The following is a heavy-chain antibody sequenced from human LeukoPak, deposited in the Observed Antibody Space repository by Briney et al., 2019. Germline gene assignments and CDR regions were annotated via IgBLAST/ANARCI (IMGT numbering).Heavy chain of an antibody. CDR1: GYSFTTYG. CDR2: ISVYNGNT. J-gene: IGHJ4*02. CDR3: ARSGRYNYGFDY. V-gene: IGHV1-18*01. D-gene: IGHD5-18*01. Sequence: ASVKVSCKASGYSFTTYGITWVRQAPGQGLEWMGWISVYNGNTNYARKVQGRVTMTTDTSTSTAYMELRSLRSDDTAVYYCARSGRYNYGFDYWGQGTLVTVSS.